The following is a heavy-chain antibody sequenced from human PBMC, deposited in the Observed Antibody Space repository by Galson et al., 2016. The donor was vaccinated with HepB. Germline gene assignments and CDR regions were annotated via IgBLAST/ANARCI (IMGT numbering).Heavy chain of an antibody. J-gene: IGHJ4*02. CDR1: GFSLSTSGVA. D-gene: IGHD4-17*01. CDR3: AHTTVSKGFDY. Sequence: PALVKPTQTLTLTCTFSGFSLSTSGVAVGWIRQPPGKALEWLAPIYWDDDKRYSPSLKTRLTLTKDTSKNQVVLTMTNMDPVDTATYYCAHTTVSKGFDYWGQGALVTVSS. V-gene: IGHV2-5*02. CDR2: IYWDDDK.